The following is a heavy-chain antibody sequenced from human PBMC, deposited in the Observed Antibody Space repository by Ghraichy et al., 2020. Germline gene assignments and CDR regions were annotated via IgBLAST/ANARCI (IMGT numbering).Heavy chain of an antibody. J-gene: IGHJ3*02. D-gene: IGHD3-16*01. Sequence: GESLNISCSASGFTFSSYAMHWVRQAPGKGLEYVSAISSNGGSTYYAASVKGRFTISRDNSKNTLYLQMSSLRAEDTAVYYCVKGDMSTCGRFAFYIWGQGTMVTVSS. CDR3: VKGDMSTCGRFAFYI. CDR1: GFTFSSYA. V-gene: IGHV3-64D*06. CDR2: ISSNGGST.